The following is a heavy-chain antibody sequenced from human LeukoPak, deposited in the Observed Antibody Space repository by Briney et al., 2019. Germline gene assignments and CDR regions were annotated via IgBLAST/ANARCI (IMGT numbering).Heavy chain of an antibody. CDR3: ALGTVTKGDFDY. D-gene: IGHD4-17*01. CDR1: GFTFSSYA. V-gene: IGHV3-30*03. Sequence: PGGSLRLSCAASGFTFSSYAMTWVRQAPGKGLEWVAVISYDGSNKYYADSVKGRFTISRDNSKNTLYLQMNGLRAEDTAVYYCALGTVTKGDFDYWGQGTLVTVSS. J-gene: IGHJ4*02. CDR2: ISYDGSNK.